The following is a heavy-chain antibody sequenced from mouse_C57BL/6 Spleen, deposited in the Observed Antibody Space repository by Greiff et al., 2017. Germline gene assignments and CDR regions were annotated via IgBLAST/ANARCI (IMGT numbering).Heavy chain of an antibody. Sequence: QVQLQQSGAELVMPGASVKLSCKASGYTFTSYWMHWVKQRPGQGLEWIGEIDPSDSYTNYNQKFKGKSTLTVDKSSSTAYMQLSSLTSEDSAVYYCARVYYDYAFAYWGQGTLVTVSA. D-gene: IGHD2-4*01. CDR1: GYTFTSYW. V-gene: IGHV1-69*01. J-gene: IGHJ3*01. CDR2: IDPSDSYT. CDR3: ARVYYDYAFAY.